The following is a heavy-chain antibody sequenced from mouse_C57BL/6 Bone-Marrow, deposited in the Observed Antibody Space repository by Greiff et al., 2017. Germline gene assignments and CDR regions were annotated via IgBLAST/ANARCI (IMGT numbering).Heavy chain of an antibody. Sequence: EVQLVESGPGLVKPSQSLSLTCSVTGYSITSGYYWNWIRQFPGNKLEWMGYISYDGSNNYNPSLKNRISITRDTSKNQFFLKLNSVTTEDTATYYCARDHTTVHMDYWGQGTSVTVSS. CDR2: ISYDGSN. V-gene: IGHV3-6*01. CDR3: ARDHTTVHMDY. J-gene: IGHJ4*01. D-gene: IGHD1-1*01. CDR1: GYSITSGYY.